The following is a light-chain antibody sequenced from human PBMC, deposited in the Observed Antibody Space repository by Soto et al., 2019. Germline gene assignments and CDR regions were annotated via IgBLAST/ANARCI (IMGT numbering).Light chain of an antibody. Sequence: EIVMTQSPATLSVSPGERATLSCRASQSVSSNLAWYQQKPGQAPRLVIYGAPTRATGIPARFSGSGTGTDFTLTISDVQPEDFAVYYCQQRGNWPSFGPGTKVDIK. CDR2: GAP. CDR3: QQRGNWPS. J-gene: IGKJ3*01. V-gene: IGKV3-15*01. CDR1: QSVSSN.